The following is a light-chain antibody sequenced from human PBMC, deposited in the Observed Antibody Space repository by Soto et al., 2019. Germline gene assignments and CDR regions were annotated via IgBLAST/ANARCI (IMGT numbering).Light chain of an antibody. CDR2: GVS. CDR1: QSVSSSS. Sequence: EIVLTQSPGTLSLSPVESATLSCRASQSVSSSSLAWYQQKPGQAPRLLFFGVSNRAAGVPDRFGGSGSGTDFTLTISRLEPEDFAVYYCQQYGGSPLTFGGGTKVDI. J-gene: IGKJ4*01. CDR3: QQYGGSPLT. V-gene: IGKV3-20*01.